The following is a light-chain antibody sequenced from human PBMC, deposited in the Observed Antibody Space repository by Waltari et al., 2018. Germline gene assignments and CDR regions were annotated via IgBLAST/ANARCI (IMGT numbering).Light chain of an antibody. CDR1: SSDIGVSKY. CDR2: HVN. Sequence: QSALTQPASVSGSPGQSITIPCTGTSSDIGVSKYVSWYQQPPRKAPKLLFYHVNTRPSVVSKRFSGSKSGNTASLTISGLQGEYESDYYCSSYTTTNTLEVIFGTGTKLTVL. V-gene: IGLV2-14*03. J-gene: IGLJ2*01. CDR3: SSYTTTNTLEVI.